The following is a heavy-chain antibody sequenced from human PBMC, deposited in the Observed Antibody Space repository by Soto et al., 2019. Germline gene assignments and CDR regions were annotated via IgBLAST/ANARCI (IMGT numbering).Heavy chain of an antibody. J-gene: IGHJ5*02. Sequence: SETLSLTCAVYGGSFSGYYWSWIRQPPGKGLEWIGEINHSGSTNYNPSLKSRVTISVDTSKNQFSLKLSSVTTADTAVYYCASLLKASPQRTVRWFDPWGQGTLVTVSS. V-gene: IGHV4-34*01. CDR3: ASLLKASPQRTVRWFDP. CDR1: GGSFSGYY. CDR2: INHSGST. D-gene: IGHD2-8*02.